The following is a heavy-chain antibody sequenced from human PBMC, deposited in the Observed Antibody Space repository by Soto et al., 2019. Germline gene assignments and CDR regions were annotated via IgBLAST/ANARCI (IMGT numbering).Heavy chain of an antibody. Sequence: QVQLQESGPGLVKPSETLSLTCTVSGGSVSSGSYYWSWIRQPPGKGLEWIGYIYYSGSTNYNPSLKRLVTISVDTSKNQFSLKLSSVTAADTAVYYCAGTLYCGNSNWYFDLWGRGTLVTVSS. CDR1: GGSVSSGSYY. D-gene: IGHD2-21*01. V-gene: IGHV4-61*01. J-gene: IGHJ2*01. CDR2: IYYSGST. CDR3: AGTLYCGNSNWYFDL.